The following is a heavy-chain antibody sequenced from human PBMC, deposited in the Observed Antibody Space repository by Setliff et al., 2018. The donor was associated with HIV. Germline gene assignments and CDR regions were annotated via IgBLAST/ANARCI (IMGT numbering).Heavy chain of an antibody. V-gene: IGHV4-31*02. CDR2: IHYTGST. Sequence: SETLSLTCTVSGGSISSGGYYWSWIRQHPGKGLEWIGYIHYTGSTYYNPSLKSRVTISVDTSRNQFSLRLSSVTAADTAIYYCARVPTSSWYVTTQRTKEYFHHWGQGTLVTVSS. CDR1: GGSISSGGYY. J-gene: IGHJ1*01. D-gene: IGHD6-13*01. CDR3: ARVPTSSWYVTTQRTKEYFHH.